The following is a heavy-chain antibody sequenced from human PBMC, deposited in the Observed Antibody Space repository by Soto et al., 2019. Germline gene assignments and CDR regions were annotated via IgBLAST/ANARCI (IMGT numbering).Heavy chain of an antibody. D-gene: IGHD2-2*01. Sequence: GGSLRLSCAVSGFTFSTYAMHWVRQAPGKGLEWVAVISYDGSNTYYADSVKGRFTISRDNMLYLQMNSLRAEDTAVYYCARDQGRSITCQLDYWGQGILVTVSS. CDR1: GFTFSTYA. J-gene: IGHJ4*02. CDR3: ARDQGRSITCQLDY. CDR2: ISYDGSNT. V-gene: IGHV3-30-3*01.